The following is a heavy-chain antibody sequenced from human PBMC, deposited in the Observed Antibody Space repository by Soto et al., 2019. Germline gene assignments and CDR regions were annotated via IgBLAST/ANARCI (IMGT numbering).Heavy chain of an antibody. J-gene: IGHJ4*02. D-gene: IGHD2-2*01. CDR3: ARGAEFGHRPAVSFDY. V-gene: IGHV1-46*03. CDR2: INPSGGST. Sequence: ASVKVSCKASGYTFTSYYMHWVRQAPGQGLEWMGIINPSGGSTSYAQKFQGRVTMTRDTSTSTVYMELSSLRSEDTAVYYCARGAEFGHRPAVSFDYRGQGTLVTVSS. CDR1: GYTFTSYY.